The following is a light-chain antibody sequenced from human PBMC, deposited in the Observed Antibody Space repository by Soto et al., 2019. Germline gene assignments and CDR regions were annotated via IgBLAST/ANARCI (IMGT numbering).Light chain of an antibody. CDR3: QQYGSSYT. J-gene: IGKJ2*01. Sequence: EIVLTQSPDTLSLSPGERATLSCRASQRVTNTNSAWYQQKPGQAPRLLIYYASSRATGIPDRFSGSGSGTDFTLTISRLEPEDFAVYYCQQYGSSYTFGQGTKADIK. CDR2: YAS. V-gene: IGKV3-20*01. CDR1: QRVTNTN.